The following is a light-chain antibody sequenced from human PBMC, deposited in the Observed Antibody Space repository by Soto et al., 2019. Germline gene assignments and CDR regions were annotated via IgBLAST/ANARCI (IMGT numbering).Light chain of an antibody. CDR1: SSDVGGYNY. V-gene: IGLV2-14*01. CDR2: EVS. Sequence: QSSVAQPASVSGSTGHAITIACTGTSSDVGGYNYVSWYQQHPGKGPKLMLYEVSNRPSGVSNRFSGSKSGNTASLTISGLQPEEEADYYCSSYTSTSTYVFGTWPKATVL. CDR3: SSYTSTSTYV. J-gene: IGLJ1*01.